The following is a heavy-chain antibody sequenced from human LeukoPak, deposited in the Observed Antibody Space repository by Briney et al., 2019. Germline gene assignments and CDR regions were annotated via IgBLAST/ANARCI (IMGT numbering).Heavy chain of an antibody. CDR2: INPNSGGT. CDR3: ARDRVVVVPAAQDYYYYGMDV. CDR1: GYTCSAYY. Sequence: ASVKVSCKASGYTCSAYYMHWVRQAPGQGLEWMGWINPNSGGTNYAQKFQGRVTMTRDTSISTAFMELSSLRSDDTAVYYCARDRVVVVPAAQDYYYYGMDVWGQGTTVTVSS. V-gene: IGHV1-2*02. J-gene: IGHJ6*02. D-gene: IGHD2-2*01.